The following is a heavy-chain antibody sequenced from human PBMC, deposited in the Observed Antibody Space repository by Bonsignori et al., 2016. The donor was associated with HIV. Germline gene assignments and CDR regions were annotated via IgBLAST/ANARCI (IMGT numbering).Heavy chain of an antibody. V-gene: IGHV4-4*07. J-gene: IGHJ3*02. CDR1: GGSISSYY. CDR3: ARELDDDSSGYYTTWEAFDI. Sequence: SETLSLTCTVSGGSISSYYWSWIRQSAGKGLEWIGRIYTSGSTNYNPSLKSRVTMSVDTSKNQFSLKLSSVTAADTAVYYCARELDDDSSGYYTTWEAFDIWGQGTMVTVSS. CDR2: IYTSGST. D-gene: IGHD3-22*01.